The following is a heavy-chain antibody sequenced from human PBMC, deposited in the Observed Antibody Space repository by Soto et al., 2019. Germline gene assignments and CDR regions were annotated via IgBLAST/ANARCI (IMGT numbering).Heavy chain of an antibody. D-gene: IGHD1-26*01. CDR2: INHSGST. J-gene: IGHJ5*02. V-gene: IGHV4-34*01. CDR1: GGSFSGYY. Sequence: KPSETLSLTCAVYGGSFSGYYWSWIRQPPGKGLEWIGEINHSGSTNYNPSLKSRVTISVDTSKNQFSLKLSSVTAADTAVYYCARVGAAPGNWFDPWGQGTLVTVSS. CDR3: ARVGAAPGNWFDP.